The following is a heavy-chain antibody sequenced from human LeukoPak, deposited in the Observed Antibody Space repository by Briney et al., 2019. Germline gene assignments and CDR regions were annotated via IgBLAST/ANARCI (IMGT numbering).Heavy chain of an antibody. CDR2: MNPNSGNT. D-gene: IGHD2-21*02. V-gene: IGHV1-8*01. J-gene: IGHJ6*03. Sequence: ASVKVSCKASGYTFTSYDINWVRQATGQGLEWMGWMNPNSGNTGYAQKFQGRVTMTRNTSISTAYMELSSLRSEDTAVYYCARGYCGGDCYYYYYMDVWGKGTTVTISS. CDR1: GYTFTSYD. CDR3: ARGYCGGDCYYYYYMDV.